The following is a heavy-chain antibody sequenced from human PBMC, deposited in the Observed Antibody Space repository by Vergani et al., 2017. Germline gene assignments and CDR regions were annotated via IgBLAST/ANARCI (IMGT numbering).Heavy chain of an antibody. Sequence: QVQLVQSGAEVKKPGSSVKVSCKASGGTFSSYAISWVRQAPGQGLEWMGRIIPIFGTANYAQKFQGRVTITADESTSTAYMELSSLRSEDTAVYYCARPMGTYSRGWYYYYGMDVWGQGTTVTVSS. CDR1: GGTFSSYA. CDR3: ARPMGTYSRGWYYYYGMDV. V-gene: IGHV1-69*18. D-gene: IGHD6-19*01. CDR2: IIPIFGTA. J-gene: IGHJ6*02.